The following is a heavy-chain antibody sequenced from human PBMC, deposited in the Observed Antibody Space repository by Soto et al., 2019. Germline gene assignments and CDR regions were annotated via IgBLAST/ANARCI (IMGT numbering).Heavy chain of an antibody. CDR1: GGSISSYY. CDR2: IYYSGST. D-gene: IGHD3-22*01. J-gene: IGHJ4*02. Sequence: PSETLSLTCTVSGGSISSYYWSWIRQPPGKGLEWIGYIYYSGSTNYNPSLKSRVTISVDTSKNQFSLKLSSVTAADTAVYYCARSQSSGYYFAPYTFDYWGQGTLVTVSS. CDR3: ARSQSSGYYFAPYTFDY. V-gene: IGHV4-59*12.